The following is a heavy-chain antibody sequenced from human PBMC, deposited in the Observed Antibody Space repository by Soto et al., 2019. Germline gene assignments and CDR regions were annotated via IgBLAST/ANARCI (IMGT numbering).Heavy chain of an antibody. CDR2: VNPIVSMS. D-gene: IGHD3-10*01. CDR3: ASSYGSGYRAFDY. V-gene: IGHV1-69*02. CDR1: GDTFNFYS. J-gene: IGHJ4*02. Sequence: QVQLVQSGAEVKRPGSSVKVSCKASGDTFNFYSINWVRQAPGLGLEWMGRVNPIVSMSNYAQKFQGRVTTPAYKYTSTAYMELSTLRAEDTATYYCASSYGSGYRAFDYWGQGALVTVSS.